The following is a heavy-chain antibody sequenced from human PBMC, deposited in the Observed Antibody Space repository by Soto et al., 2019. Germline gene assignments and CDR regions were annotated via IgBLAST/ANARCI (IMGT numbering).Heavy chain of an antibody. CDR2: IIPIFGTA. J-gene: IGHJ6*02. CDR3: ARWGHSSSWYGGDYYYGMDV. Sequence: QVQLVQSGAEVKKPGSSVKVSCKASGGTFSSYAISWVRQAPGQGLEWMGGIIPIFGTANYAQKFQGRVTITADESTSTAYMELSSLRCEDTAVYYCARWGHSSSWYGGDYYYGMDVWGQGTTVTVSS. V-gene: IGHV1-69*01. D-gene: IGHD6-13*01. CDR1: GGTFSSYA.